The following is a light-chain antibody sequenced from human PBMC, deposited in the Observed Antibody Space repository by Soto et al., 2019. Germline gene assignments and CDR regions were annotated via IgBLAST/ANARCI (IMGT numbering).Light chain of an antibody. CDR1: QSISSY. V-gene: IGKV1-39*01. CDR2: AAS. J-gene: IGKJ2*01. CDR3: QQSYSTPGYT. Sequence: DIQMTQSPSSLSASVGHRVTITCRASQSISSYLNWYQQKPGKAPKLLIYAASSLQSGLPSRFSGSGSGTDFPLTISSLQPEDFETYYCQQSYSTPGYTFGQGIK.